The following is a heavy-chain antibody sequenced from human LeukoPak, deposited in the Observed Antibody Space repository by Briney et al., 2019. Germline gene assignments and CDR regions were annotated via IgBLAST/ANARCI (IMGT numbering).Heavy chain of an antibody. CDR1: GFTFSSYS. V-gene: IGHV3-21*04. J-gene: IGHJ4*02. D-gene: IGHD6-6*01. Sequence: GGSLRLSCAASGFTFSSYSMNWVRQAPGKGLDWVSVISGSAHKIRYADSVKGRFTISRDNAKNSLYLQMNSLRAEDTAVYYCARPYSSSSGVWGQGTLVTVSS. CDR2: ISGSAHKI. CDR3: ARPYSSSSGV.